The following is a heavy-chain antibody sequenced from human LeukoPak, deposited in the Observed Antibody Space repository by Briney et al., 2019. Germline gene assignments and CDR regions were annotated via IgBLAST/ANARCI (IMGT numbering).Heavy chain of an antibody. CDR2: IYYSGST. CDR3: ARQGYSSSAGSQVFFRLDV. Sequence: PSETLSLTCTVSGGSISSRSYYWGWIRQPPGKGLEWIGSIYYSGSTHHNPSLKSRVTISVDTSKNQFSLKLRFVTAADTAVYYCARQGYSSSAGSQVFFRLDVWGQGTTVTVSS. CDR1: GGSISSRSYY. D-gene: IGHD6-6*01. V-gene: IGHV4-39*01. J-gene: IGHJ6*02.